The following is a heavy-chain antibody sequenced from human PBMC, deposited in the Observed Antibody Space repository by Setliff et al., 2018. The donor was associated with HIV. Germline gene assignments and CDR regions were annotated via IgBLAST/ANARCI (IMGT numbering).Heavy chain of an antibody. CDR1: GGSLTNYY. CDR2: IVDSGST. V-gene: IGHV4-4*08. D-gene: IGHD6-19*01. J-gene: IGHJ5*02. CDR3: ARDSSGWTRRNWFDP. Sequence: PSETLSLTCTLYGGSLTNYYWTWIRQSPEKGLEWIGEIVDSGSTNYSPSLKSRVTISLDTSKKQFSLKLSSVTAADTAVYYCARDSSGWTRRNWFDPWGQGTLVTVSS.